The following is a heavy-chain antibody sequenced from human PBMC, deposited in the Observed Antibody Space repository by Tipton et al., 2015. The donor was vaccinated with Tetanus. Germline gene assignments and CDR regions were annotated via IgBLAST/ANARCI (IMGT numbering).Heavy chain of an antibody. D-gene: IGHD3-16*01. CDR1: GGSISSSSYY. J-gene: IGHJ6*02. CDR2: IYYSGST. CDR3: ARHGGRLAYYYYGMDV. V-gene: IGHV4-39*01. Sequence: LVKPSETLSLTCTVSGGSISSSSYYWGWIRQPPGKGLEWIGSIYYSGSTYYNPSLKSRVTISVDTSKNQFSLKLSSVTAADTAVYYCARHGGRLAYYYYGMDVWGQGTTVTVSS.